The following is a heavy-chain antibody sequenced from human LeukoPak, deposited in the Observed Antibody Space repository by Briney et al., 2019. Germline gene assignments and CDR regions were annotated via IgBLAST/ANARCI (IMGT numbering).Heavy chain of an antibody. CDR3: ARDLRFGEWKVQV. CDR1: GYTFTSYY. D-gene: IGHD3-10*01. Sequence: ASVKVSCEASGYTFTSYYMHWVRQAPGQGLEWMGIINPSGGSTSYAQKFQGRVTMTRDTSTSTVYMELSSLRSEDTAVYYCARDLRFGEWKVQVWGQGTMVTVSS. J-gene: IGHJ3*01. V-gene: IGHV1-46*01. CDR2: INPSGGST.